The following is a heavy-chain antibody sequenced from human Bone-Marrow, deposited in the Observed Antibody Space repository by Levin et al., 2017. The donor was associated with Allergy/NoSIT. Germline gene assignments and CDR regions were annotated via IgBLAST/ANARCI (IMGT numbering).Heavy chain of an antibody. CDR3: AREYYMDV. Sequence: SETLSLTCAVSGYSMSSDYYWGWIRQPPGKGLEWIGNINESGSTKYNPSLKSRVTISVDTSKNQFSLQLNSVTAADTAVYFCAREYYMDVWGKGTTVSVSS. V-gene: IGHV4-38-2*02. CDR2: INESGST. CDR1: GYSMSSDYY. J-gene: IGHJ6*03.